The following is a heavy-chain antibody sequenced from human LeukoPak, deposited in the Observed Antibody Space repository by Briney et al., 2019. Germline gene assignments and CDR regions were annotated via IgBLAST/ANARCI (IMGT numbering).Heavy chain of an antibody. D-gene: IGHD6-19*01. Sequence: ASVKVSCKASGYTFTGYYMHWVRQAPGQGLEWMGWINPNSGGTNYAQKFQGRVTMTRDTSISTAYMELSRLRSNDTAVYYCASSGYSSGWYLDYWGQGTLVTVSS. CDR1: GYTFTGYY. CDR3: ASSGYSSGWYLDY. J-gene: IGHJ4*02. V-gene: IGHV1-2*02. CDR2: INPNSGGT.